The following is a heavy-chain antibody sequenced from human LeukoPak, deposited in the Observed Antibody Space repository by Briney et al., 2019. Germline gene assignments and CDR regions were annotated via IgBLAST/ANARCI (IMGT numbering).Heavy chain of an antibody. V-gene: IGHV4-39*01. CDR2: ISYSGTN. D-gene: IGHD7-27*01. CDR3: ASLGTPRS. J-gene: IGHJ5*02. CDR1: GGSVSSSSYY. Sequence: PSETLSLTCTVSGGSVSSSSYYSGWIRQPPGKGLEWIGSISYSGTNYNNPSLKSRVSISIDTSKNQFSVKLTSVTAADTAMYYCASLGTPRSWGQGTLVTVSS.